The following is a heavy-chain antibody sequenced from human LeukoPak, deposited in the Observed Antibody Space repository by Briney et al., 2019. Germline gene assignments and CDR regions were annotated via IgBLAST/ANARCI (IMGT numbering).Heavy chain of an antibody. V-gene: IGHV4-59*08. CDR3: ARLGASVTTLSWFDP. Sequence: PSETLSLTCTVSGGSISSYYWSWIRQPPGKGLEWIGYIYHSGSTNYNPSLKSRVTISVDTSKNQFSLKLSSVTAADTAVYYCARLGASVTTLSWFDPWGQGTLVTVSS. CDR2: IYHSGST. J-gene: IGHJ5*02. D-gene: IGHD4-17*01. CDR1: GGSISSYY.